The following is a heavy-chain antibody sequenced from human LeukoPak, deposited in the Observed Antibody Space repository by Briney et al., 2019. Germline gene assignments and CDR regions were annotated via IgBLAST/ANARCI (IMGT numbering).Heavy chain of an antibody. CDR2: LGDNDGRT. V-gene: IGHV3-23*01. CDR3: AKNGKDNYDMFFDF. CDR1: GFSFSSYG. J-gene: IGHJ4*02. D-gene: IGHD3-9*01. Sequence: PGRSLRLSCATSGFSFSSYGMHWVRQAPGKGLEWVSALGDNDGRTFYADSVKGRFTISRDNSKNTLYLQMNSLRAEDTAIYYCAKNGKDNYDMFFDFWGQGTLVTVSS.